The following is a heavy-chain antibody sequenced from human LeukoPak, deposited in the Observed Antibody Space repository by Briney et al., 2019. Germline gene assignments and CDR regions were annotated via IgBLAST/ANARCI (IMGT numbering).Heavy chain of an antibody. CDR3: AKVGDGSGSYSDY. CDR1: GFTFSSYG. V-gene: IGHV3-30*02. Sequence: PGRSLRLSCAASGFTFSSYGMHWVRQAPAKGLVWVAFIRYDGSNKYYADSVKGRFTISRDNSKNTLYLQKNSLRAEDTAVYYCAKVGDGSGSYSDYWGQGTLVTVSS. CDR2: IRYDGSNK. D-gene: IGHD3-10*01. J-gene: IGHJ4*02.